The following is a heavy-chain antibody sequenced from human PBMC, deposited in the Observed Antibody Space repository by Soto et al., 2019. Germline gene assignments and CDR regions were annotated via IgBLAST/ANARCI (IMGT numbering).Heavy chain of an antibody. J-gene: IGHJ4*02. Sequence: ASVKVSCKASGYTFTSYGISWVRQAPGQGLEWMGWISAYNGNTNYAQKLQGRVTMTTDTSTSTAYMELRSLRSDDTAVYYCARDTYDYGDYEAGRYDYWGQGTLVTVSS. CDR3: ARDTYDYGDYEAGRYDY. CDR1: GYTFTSYG. V-gene: IGHV1-18*01. D-gene: IGHD4-17*01. CDR2: ISAYNGNT.